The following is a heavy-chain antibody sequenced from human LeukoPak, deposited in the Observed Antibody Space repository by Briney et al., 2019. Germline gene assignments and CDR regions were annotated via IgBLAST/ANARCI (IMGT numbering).Heavy chain of an antibody. V-gene: IGHV3-23*01. Sequence: GGSLRLSCTASGFTFSNYAMNWARQAPGKGLEWVSVISGSGGSTFYAYSVKGRFTISRDNSKNTLYLQMNSLRAEDTAIYYCAKDFLPLGYCTGGSCYFPDYWGQGTLVTASS. CDR1: GFTFSNYA. J-gene: IGHJ4*02. D-gene: IGHD2-15*01. CDR2: ISGSGGST. CDR3: AKDFLPLGYCTGGSCYFPDY.